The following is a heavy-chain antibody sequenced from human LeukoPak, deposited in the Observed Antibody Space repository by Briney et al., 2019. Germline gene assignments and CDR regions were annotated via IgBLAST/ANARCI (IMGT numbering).Heavy chain of an antibody. Sequence: GASVKVSCKASGGTFSSYAISWVRQAPGQGLERMGGIIPIFGTANYAQKFQGRVTITADESTSTAYMELSSLRSEDTAVYYCARTPLVLLWFGELTYWGQGTLVTVSS. CDR2: IIPIFGTA. CDR3: ARTPLVLLWFGELTY. V-gene: IGHV1-69*13. CDR1: GGTFSSYA. J-gene: IGHJ4*02. D-gene: IGHD3-10*01.